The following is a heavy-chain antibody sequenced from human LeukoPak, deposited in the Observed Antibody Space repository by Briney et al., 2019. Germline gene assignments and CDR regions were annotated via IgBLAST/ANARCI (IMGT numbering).Heavy chain of an antibody. CDR2: ISYDGSNK. CDR3: AKPHSGSYLYYFDY. J-gene: IGHJ4*02. D-gene: IGHD1-26*01. CDR1: GFTFSSYG. V-gene: IGHV3-30*18. Sequence: GGSLRLSCAASGFTFSSYGMHWVRQAPGKGLEWVAVISYDGSNKYYADSVKGRFTISRDNSKNTLYLQMNSLRAEDTAVYYCAKPHSGSYLYYFDYWGQGTLVTVSS.